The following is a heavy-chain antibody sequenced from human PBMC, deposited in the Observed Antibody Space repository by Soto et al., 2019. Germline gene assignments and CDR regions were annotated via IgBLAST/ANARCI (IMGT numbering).Heavy chain of an antibody. V-gene: IGHV3-21*01. Sequence: GGSLRLSCAASGFTFSSYSMNWVRQAPGKGLEWVSSISSSSSYIYYADSVKGRFTISRDNAKNSLYLQMNSLRAEDTAVYYCAITPFPVYYYHSSGYRGDAFDIWGQGTMVTVS. CDR1: GFTFSSYS. CDR3: AITPFPVYYYHSSGYRGDAFDI. J-gene: IGHJ3*02. D-gene: IGHD3-22*01. CDR2: ISSSSSYI.